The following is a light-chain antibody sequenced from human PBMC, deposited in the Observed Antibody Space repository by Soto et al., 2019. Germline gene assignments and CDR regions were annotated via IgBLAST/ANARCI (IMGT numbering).Light chain of an antibody. CDR3: QHRNDYRYT. V-gene: IGKV1-9*01. CDR2: AAS. J-gene: IGKJ2*01. Sequence: DIQLTQSPSFLSASVGDRVTITCRASQAISSSLAWYQHNPGKAPKLLIYAASTLQNGVPSSFSGSQSGTEFTLTISSLQPEDFATYYCQHRNDYRYTFGQGTKVEIK. CDR1: QAISSS.